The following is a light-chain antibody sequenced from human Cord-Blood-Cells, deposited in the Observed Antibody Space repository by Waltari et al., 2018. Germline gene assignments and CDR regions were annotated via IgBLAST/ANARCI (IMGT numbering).Light chain of an antibody. CDR1: QGISSY. CDR3: QQYYSYPYS. CDR2: AAS. Sequence: AIRMTQSPSSFSASIGDRFTITCRASQGISSYLAWYQQKPGKAPKLLIYAASTLQSGVPSRFSGSGSGTDFTLTISCLQSEDFATYYCQQYYSYPYSFGQGTKLEIK. J-gene: IGKJ2*03. V-gene: IGKV1-8*01.